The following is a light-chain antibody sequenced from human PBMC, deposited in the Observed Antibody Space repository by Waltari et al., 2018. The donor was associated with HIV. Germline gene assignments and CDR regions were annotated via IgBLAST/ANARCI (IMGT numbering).Light chain of an antibody. V-gene: IGKV3-15*01. CDR2: GAS. CDR1: QSVSSN. Sequence: EIVMTQSPATLSVSPGERATLYCRASQSVSSNVAWYQQKPGQAPRLRIYGASTRATGIPARFSGSVSVTEFTLTISSLQSEDFAVYYCQQYNNWPPGTFGQGTKLEIK. J-gene: IGKJ2*01. CDR3: QQYNNWPPGT.